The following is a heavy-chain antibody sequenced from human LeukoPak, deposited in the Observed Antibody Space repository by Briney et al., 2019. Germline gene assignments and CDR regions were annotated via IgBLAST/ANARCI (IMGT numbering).Heavy chain of an antibody. Sequence: PGGSLRLSCAASGFTFSSYAMSWVRQAPGKGLEWVSAISGSGGSTYYADSVKGRFTISRDNSKNTLYLQMNSLRAEDTAVYYCARDLLYYDSSGLTLAFDYWGQGTLVTVSS. J-gene: IGHJ4*02. D-gene: IGHD3-22*01. CDR2: ISGSGGST. V-gene: IGHV3-23*01. CDR3: ARDLLYYDSSGLTLAFDY. CDR1: GFTFSSYA.